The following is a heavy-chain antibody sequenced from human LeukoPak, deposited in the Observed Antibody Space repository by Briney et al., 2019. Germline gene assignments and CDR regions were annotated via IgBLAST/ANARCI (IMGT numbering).Heavy chain of an antibody. J-gene: IGHJ6*03. D-gene: IGHD5/OR15-5a*01. Sequence: GASVKVSCKASGYTFTDYYFHWVRQAPGQGLEWMGWINPNSGGSNYAQKFRGRVTMTRDTSISTAYMELSRLRSDDTAVYYCARGVTLYYYYMDVWGKGTTVTVSS. CDR2: INPNSGGS. V-gene: IGHV1-2*02. CDR1: GYTFTDYY. CDR3: ARGVTLYYYYMDV.